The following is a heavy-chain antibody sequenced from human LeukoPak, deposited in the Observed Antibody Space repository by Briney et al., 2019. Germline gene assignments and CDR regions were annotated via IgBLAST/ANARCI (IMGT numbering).Heavy chain of an antibody. CDR3: ARAGSPSGSYSESDY. V-gene: IGHV1-18*01. CDR2: ISACNGNT. D-gene: IGHD1-26*01. J-gene: IGHJ4*02. CDR1: GYTFTSYG. Sequence: ASVKVSCKASGYTFTSYGISWVRQAPGQGLEWMGWISACNGNTNYAQKLQGRVTMTTDTSTSTAYMELRSLRSDDTAVYYCARAGSPSGSYSESDYWGQGTLVTVSS.